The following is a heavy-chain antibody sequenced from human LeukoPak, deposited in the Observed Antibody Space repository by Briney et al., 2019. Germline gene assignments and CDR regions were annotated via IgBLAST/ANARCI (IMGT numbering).Heavy chain of an antibody. J-gene: IGHJ4*02. Sequence: SVKVSCKASGGTFSSYAISWVRQAPGQGLEWIGRIIPILGIANYAQKFQGRVTITADKSTSTAYMELSSLRSEDTAVYYCARSYDYVWGSYTFDYWGQGTLVTVSS. CDR2: IIPILGIA. CDR1: GGTFSSYA. CDR3: ARSYDYVWGSYTFDY. V-gene: IGHV1-69*04. D-gene: IGHD3-16*01.